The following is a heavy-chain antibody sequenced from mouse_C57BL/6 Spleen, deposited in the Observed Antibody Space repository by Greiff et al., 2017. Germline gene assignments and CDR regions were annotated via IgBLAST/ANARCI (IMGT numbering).Heavy chain of an antibody. J-gene: IGHJ1*03. CDR2: INPNNGGT. V-gene: IGHV1-26*01. Sequence: VQLQQSGPELVKPGASVKISCKASGYTFTDYYMNWVKQSHGKSLEWIGDINPNNGGTSYNQKFKGKATLTVDKSSSTAYMELRSLTSEDSEVYYCARYKKYFDVWGTGTTVTVSS. CDR1: GYTFTDYY. CDR3: ARYKKYFDV.